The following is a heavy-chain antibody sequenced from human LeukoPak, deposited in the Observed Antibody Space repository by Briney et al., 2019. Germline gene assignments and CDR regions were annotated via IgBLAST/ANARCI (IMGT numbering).Heavy chain of an antibody. Sequence: SETLSLTCTVSGASFNPYYWSWIRQPPGKGLEWIGYINYSGSTNYNPSLKSRVTISVDTSKNQFSLKLSSVTAADTAVYYCARVGYDFWSGYQPKTYYYYYMDVWGKGTTVTVSS. D-gene: IGHD3-3*01. CDR1: GASFNPYY. V-gene: IGHV4-59*01. CDR2: INYSGST. CDR3: ARVGYDFWSGYQPKTYYYYYMDV. J-gene: IGHJ6*03.